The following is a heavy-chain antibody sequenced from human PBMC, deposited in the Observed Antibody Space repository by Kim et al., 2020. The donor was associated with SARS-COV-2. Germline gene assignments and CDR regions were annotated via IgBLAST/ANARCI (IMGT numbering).Heavy chain of an antibody. D-gene: IGHD3-9*01. CDR2: IYYSGST. CDR1: GGSISSYY. J-gene: IGHJ5*02. V-gene: IGHV4-59*01. CDR3: ARGTYDILTGHQGDIRFDP. Sequence: SETLSLTCTVSGGSISSYYWSWIRQPPGKGLEWIGYIYYSGSTNYNPSLKSRVTISVDTSKNQFSLKLSSVTAADTAVYYCARGTYDILTGHQGDIRFDP.